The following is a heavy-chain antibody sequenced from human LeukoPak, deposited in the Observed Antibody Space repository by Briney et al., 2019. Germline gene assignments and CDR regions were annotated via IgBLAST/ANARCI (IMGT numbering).Heavy chain of an antibody. D-gene: IGHD2-15*01. Sequence: GGSLRLSCAASGFTFSSYAMSWVRQAPGKGLEWVSAISGSGGSTYYADSVKGRFTISRDNSKNTLYLQMNSLRAQGTAVYYCAKALCDIVVVVAAPNAFDIWGQGTMVTVSS. V-gene: IGHV3-23*01. CDR2: ISGSGGST. J-gene: IGHJ3*02. CDR3: AKALCDIVVVVAAPNAFDI. CDR1: GFTFSSYA.